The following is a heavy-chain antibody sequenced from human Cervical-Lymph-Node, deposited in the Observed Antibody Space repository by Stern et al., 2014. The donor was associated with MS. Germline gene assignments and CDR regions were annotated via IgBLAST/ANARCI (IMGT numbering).Heavy chain of an antibody. Sequence: VQLVQSGAEVKKPGSSVKVSCKASGGSFTSYTVTWVRQAPGQGLAWVGRIVPVLGKVNYAEKVKGRVTITADNSATTVYMELRSLRSEDTAVYYCARNADGYNYLDSWGQGSLVLVSS. CDR2: IVPVLGKV. J-gene: IGHJ4*02. V-gene: IGHV1-69*09. CDR1: GGSFTSYT. D-gene: IGHD5-24*01. CDR3: ARNADGYNYLDS.